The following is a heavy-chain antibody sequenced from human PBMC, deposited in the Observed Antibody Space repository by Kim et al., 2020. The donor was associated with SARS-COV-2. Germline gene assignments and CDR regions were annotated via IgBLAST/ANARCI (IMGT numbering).Heavy chain of an antibody. V-gene: IGHV3-21*04. CDR1: GFTFSSYS. Sequence: GGSLRLSCAASGFTFSSYSMNWVRQAPGKGLEWVSSISSSSSYIYYADSVKGRFTISSDNAKNSLYLQMNSLRAEDTAVYYCARDEGSGSPFDYWGQGTLVTVSS. CDR2: ISSSSSYI. J-gene: IGHJ4*02. D-gene: IGHD3-22*01. CDR3: ARDEGSGSPFDY.